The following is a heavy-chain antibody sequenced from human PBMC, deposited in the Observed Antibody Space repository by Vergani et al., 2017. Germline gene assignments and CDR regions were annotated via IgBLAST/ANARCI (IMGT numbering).Heavy chain of an antibody. D-gene: IGHD6-13*01. Sequence: QVQLQQWGAGLLKPSETLSLTCAVYGGSFSGYYWSWIRQPPGKGLEWIGEINHSGSTNYNPSLKSRVTISVDTSKNQFSLKLSSVTAADTAVYYCARGLIAAASFAFQHWGQGTLVTVSS. CDR1: GGSFSGYY. CDR2: INHSGST. J-gene: IGHJ1*01. V-gene: IGHV4-34*01. CDR3: ARGLIAAASFAFQH.